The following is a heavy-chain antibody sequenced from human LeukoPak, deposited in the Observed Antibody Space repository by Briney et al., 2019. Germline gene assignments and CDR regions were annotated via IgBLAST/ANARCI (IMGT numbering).Heavy chain of an antibody. J-gene: IGHJ4*02. CDR1: GFTFDDYA. V-gene: IGHV3-9*01. CDR3: ARVRSSSLDY. D-gene: IGHD6-6*01. Sequence: GGSLRLSCAASGFTFDDYAMHWVRQAPGKGLEWVSGISWNSGSVVYADSVKGRFTISRDNAKNSLYLQMNSLRAEDTAVYYCARVRSSSLDYWGQGTLVTVSS. CDR2: ISWNSGSV.